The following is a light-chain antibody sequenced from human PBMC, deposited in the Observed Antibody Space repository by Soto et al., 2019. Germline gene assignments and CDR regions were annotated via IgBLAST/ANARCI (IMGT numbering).Light chain of an antibody. V-gene: IGLV2-18*02. CDR3: SSYTTSITYV. J-gene: IGLJ1*01. CDR2: GVN. CDR1: RSDVGSDNR. Sequence: QSVLTQPPSVSGSPGQSVTSSCTGTRSDVGSDNRVSWYQQLLGTGPTLIIYGVNNRPSGVPDRFSGSKSGNTASLIISGLQAEDEADYYCSSYTTSITYVFGTGTKVTVL.